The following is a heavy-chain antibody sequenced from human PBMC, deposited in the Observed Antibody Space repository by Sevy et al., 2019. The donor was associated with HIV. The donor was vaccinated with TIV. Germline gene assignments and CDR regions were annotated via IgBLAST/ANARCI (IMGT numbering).Heavy chain of an antibody. CDR3: AYSSSWLFDY. V-gene: IGHV3-48*02. J-gene: IGHJ4*02. CDR2: ISSSSSTI. CDR1: GFTFSSYS. Sequence: GGSLRLSCAASGFTFSSYSMNWVHQAPGRGLEWVSYISSSSSTIYYADSVKGRFTISRDNAKNSLYLQMNSLRDEDTAVYYCAYSSSWLFDYWGQGTLVTVSS. D-gene: IGHD6-13*01.